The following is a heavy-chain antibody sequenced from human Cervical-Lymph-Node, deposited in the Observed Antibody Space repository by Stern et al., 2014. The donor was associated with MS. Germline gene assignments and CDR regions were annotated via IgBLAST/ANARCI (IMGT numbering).Heavy chain of an antibody. D-gene: IGHD2/OR15-2a*01. CDR2: ISYDGSDK. V-gene: IGHV3-30*01. J-gene: IGHJ6*02. Sequence: VQLVESGGGVVQPGRSLRLSCAASGFTLSSYALHWVRQALGKGLAWVAVISYDGSDKYYANSVKGRFTISRDNSKNTLDLQMNSLRPEDTAVYYCARVWTTFSVHYYYGMDVWGQGTTVTVSS. CDR1: GFTLSSYA. CDR3: ARVWTTFSVHYYYGMDV.